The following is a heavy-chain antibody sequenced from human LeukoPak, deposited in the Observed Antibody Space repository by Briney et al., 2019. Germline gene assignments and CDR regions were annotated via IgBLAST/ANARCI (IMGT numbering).Heavy chain of an antibody. CDR2: ISWNSGSI. D-gene: IGHD5-18*01. V-gene: IGHV3-9*03. CDR3: AKAGGRGHSYGYLDY. CDR1: GFTFDDYA. J-gene: IGHJ4*02. Sequence: GGSLRLSCAASGFTFDDYAMHWVRQAPGKGLEWVSGISWNSGSIGYADSVKGRFTISRDNAKNSLYLQMNSLRAEDMALYYCAKAGGRGHSYGYLDYWGQGTLVTVSS.